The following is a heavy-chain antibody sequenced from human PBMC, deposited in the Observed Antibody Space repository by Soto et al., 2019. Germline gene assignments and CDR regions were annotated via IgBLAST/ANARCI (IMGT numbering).Heavy chain of an antibody. D-gene: IGHD2-2*01. V-gene: IGHV4-34*01. CDR1: GGSFSGYY. J-gene: IGHJ4*02. Sequence: QVQLQQWGAGLLKPSETLSLTCAVYGGSFSGYYWRWIRQPPGKGLEWIGEINHSGSTNYNPSLKSRVTISVDTSKNQFSLKLSSVTAADTAVYYCARGGYCSSTSCLRLFDYWGQGTLVTVSS. CDR3: ARGGYCSSTSCLRLFDY. CDR2: INHSGST.